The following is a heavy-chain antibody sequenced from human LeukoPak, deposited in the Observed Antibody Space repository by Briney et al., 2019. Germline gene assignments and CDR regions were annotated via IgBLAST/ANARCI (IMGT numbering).Heavy chain of an antibody. D-gene: IGHD2-8*01. V-gene: IGHV1-46*01. CDR2: VDPSGDIA. CDR3: ARDSLGVRGFDH. J-gene: IGHJ4*02. CDR1: GYTFIHYY. Sequence: ASVKVSCKTSGYTFIHYYMHWVRQASGEGFEWMGIVDPSGDIATYAQKFQGRVTLTTDTSTSTFYMELSSLRSEDTAIYYCARDSLGVRGFDHWGQGTPVTVSS.